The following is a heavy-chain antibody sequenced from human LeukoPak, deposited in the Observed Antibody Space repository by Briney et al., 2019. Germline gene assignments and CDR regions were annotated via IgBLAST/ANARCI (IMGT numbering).Heavy chain of an antibody. Sequence: GGSLRLSCAVSGFTFDDYAMYWVRQVPRKGLGWVSGINWNSDSIGYADSVKGRFTISRDNDKNSLYLQMNSLRAEDTAFYYCAINGGGDSGYGNFDYWGQGTLVTVSS. CDR2: INWNSDSI. CDR3: AINGGGDSGYGNFDY. CDR1: GFTFDDYA. D-gene: IGHD5-12*01. J-gene: IGHJ4*02. V-gene: IGHV3-9*01.